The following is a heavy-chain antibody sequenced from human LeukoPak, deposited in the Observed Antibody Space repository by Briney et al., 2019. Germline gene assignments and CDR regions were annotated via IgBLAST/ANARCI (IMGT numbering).Heavy chain of an antibody. CDR3: ARVRTYYYDSSGLSFGMDV. Sequence: VASVKVSCKASGYTFTGYYMHWVRQAPGQGLEWMGRINPNSGGTNYAQKFQGRVTMTRDTSISTAYMELSRRRSDDTAVYYCARVRTYYYDSSGLSFGMDVWGQGTTVTVSS. D-gene: IGHD3-22*01. CDR1: GYTFTGYY. V-gene: IGHV1-2*06. CDR2: INPNSGGT. J-gene: IGHJ6*02.